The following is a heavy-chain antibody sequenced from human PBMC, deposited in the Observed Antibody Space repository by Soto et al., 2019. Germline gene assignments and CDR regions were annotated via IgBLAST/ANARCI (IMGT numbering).Heavy chain of an antibody. D-gene: IGHD3-16*01. J-gene: IGHJ4*02. CDR3: AREVGRGSGSYYLDY. V-gene: IGHV3-74*03. CDR1: GFTFSMYW. Sequence: EVQLVESGGGLVQPGGSLRLSCAASGFTFSMYWMHWVRQAPGKGLLWVSRINGDGTDTTYADSVKGRFTISRENAKNTVYRQMDGLRAEDTAVYYCAREVGRGSGSYYLDYWGQETLVTVSS. CDR2: INGDGTDT.